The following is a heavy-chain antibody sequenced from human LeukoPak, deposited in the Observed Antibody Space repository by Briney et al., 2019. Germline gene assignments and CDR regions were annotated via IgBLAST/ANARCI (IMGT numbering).Heavy chain of an antibody. J-gene: IGHJ4*02. CDR1: GFAFTTYA. D-gene: IGHD1-26*01. Sequence: PGGSLRLSCAASGFAFTTYAMSWVRQAPGKGLEWVSGITGSGGSAYYADSVKGRFTISRDNSKNSLYLQMNSLRAEDTAVYFCARDQGGSYYFDYWGQGTLVTVSS. CDR2: ITGSGGSA. V-gene: IGHV3-23*01. CDR3: ARDQGGSYYFDY.